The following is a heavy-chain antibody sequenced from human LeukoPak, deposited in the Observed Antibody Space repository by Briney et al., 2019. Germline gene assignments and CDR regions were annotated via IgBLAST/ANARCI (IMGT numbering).Heavy chain of an antibody. CDR1: GYTFGGHD. Sequence: ASVKVSCKASGYTFGGHDINWIRQANGQGLEWMGWMNPHSGNTGYAQSFQGRVTMTRDTSTTTAYMELRGLTSEDTAVYYCATAEAVITIFGVPYWGQGTLVTVSS. D-gene: IGHD3-3*01. J-gene: IGHJ4*02. V-gene: IGHV1-8*02. CDR2: MNPHSGNT. CDR3: ATAEAVITIFGVPY.